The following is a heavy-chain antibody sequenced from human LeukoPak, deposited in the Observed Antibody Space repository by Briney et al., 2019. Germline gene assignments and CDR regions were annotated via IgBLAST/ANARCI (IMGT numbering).Heavy chain of an antibody. Sequence: GRSLRLSCTASGFTFDTYGMHWVRQAPRQGLEWVAVTSHDGTNTYYADSLRGRFTISRDNSKNTLFLQIHSLRPEDTAVYYCAKEYGLVYSNWHYFDFWGQGTLVTVSS. D-gene: IGHD4-11*01. V-gene: IGHV3-30*18. CDR3: AKEYGLVYSNWHYFDF. J-gene: IGHJ4*02. CDR1: GFTFDTYG. CDR2: TSHDGTNT.